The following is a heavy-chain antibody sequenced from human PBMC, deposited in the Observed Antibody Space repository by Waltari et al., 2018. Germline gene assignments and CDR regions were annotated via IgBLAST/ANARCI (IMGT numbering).Heavy chain of an antibody. J-gene: IGHJ4*02. Sequence: ELQLLEAGGGLVQPGGSLSLSCGASGFTFSSHAMSWVRQAPGKWLARCSAIEGSGGSAFYAESVKGRFTVSRDNSKNTLFLQMNSLRAEDTAVYYCARDWRRSLEYLDWLLFALDYWGQGTLVTVSS. D-gene: IGHD3-9*01. CDR3: ARDWRRSLEYLDWLLFALDY. CDR2: IEGSGGSA. V-gene: IGHV3-23*01. CDR1: GFTFSSHA.